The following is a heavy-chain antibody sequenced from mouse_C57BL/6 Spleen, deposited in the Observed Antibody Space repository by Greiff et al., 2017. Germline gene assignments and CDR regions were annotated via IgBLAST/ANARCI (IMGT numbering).Heavy chain of an antibody. D-gene: IGHD2-12*01. CDR3: TRGHYSYFDY. CDR1: GFTFSSYA. Sequence: DVQLQESGEGLVKPGGSLKLSCAASGFTFSSYAMSWVRQTPEKRLEWVAYISSGGDYIYYADTVKGRFTISRDNARNTLYLQMSSLKSEDTARYYCTRGHYSYFDYWGQGTTLTVSS. V-gene: IGHV5-9-1*02. J-gene: IGHJ2*01. CDR2: ISSGGDYI.